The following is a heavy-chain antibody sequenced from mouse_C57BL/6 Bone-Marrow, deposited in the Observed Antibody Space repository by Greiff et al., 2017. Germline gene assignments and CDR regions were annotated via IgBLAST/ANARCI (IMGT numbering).Heavy chain of an antibody. CDR3: ARSSTFFYYFDY. J-gene: IGHJ2*01. CDR1: GYTFNTYP. CDR2: FHPYNDDT. V-gene: IGHV1-47*01. Sequence: VQLQESVAELVKPGASVKMSCTASGYTFNTYPIEWMKQNHGKSLEWIGNFHPYNDDTKYNEKFKGKATLTVDKSSNTVYLELSRLTSDDSAVYYCARSSTFFYYFDYWGQGTTLTVSS. D-gene: IGHD5-1*01.